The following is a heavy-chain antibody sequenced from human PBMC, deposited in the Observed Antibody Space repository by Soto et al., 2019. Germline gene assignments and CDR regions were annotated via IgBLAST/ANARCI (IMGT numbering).Heavy chain of an antibody. D-gene: IGHD1-26*01. CDR3: ARDLALGATTGGDDAFDI. CDR2: IIPIFGPA. Sequence: QVQLVQSGAEVKKPGSSVKVSCKASGGTFSSYAISWVRQAPGQGLEWMGGIIPIFGPANYAQKFQGRVTITADDTTSTAYMELSSLRSEDTAVYYCARDLALGATTGGDDAFDIWGQGTMVTVSS. J-gene: IGHJ3*02. CDR1: GGTFSSYA. V-gene: IGHV1-69*01.